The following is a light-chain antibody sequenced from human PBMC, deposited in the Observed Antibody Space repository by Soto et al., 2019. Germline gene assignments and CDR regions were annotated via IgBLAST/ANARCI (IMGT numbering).Light chain of an antibody. CDR1: QGISHY. J-gene: IGKJ1*01. Sequence: DIQMTQSPSAMSASVGDRVTITCRASQGISHYLAWFQQRPGKVPKRLIYGASTLESGVPSRFSGSGSGTEFTLTISSLQPEDFATYYCQHYNSYSEAFGQGTKVDIK. V-gene: IGKV1-17*03. CDR2: GAS. CDR3: QHYNSYSEA.